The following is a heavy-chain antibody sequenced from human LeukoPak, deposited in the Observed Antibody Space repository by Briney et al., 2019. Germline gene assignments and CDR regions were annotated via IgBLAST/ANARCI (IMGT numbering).Heavy chain of an antibody. Sequence: ASVKVSCKASGYTFTSYDINWVRQATGQGLEWMGWINPNSGGTNYAQKFQGRVTMTRDTSISTAYMELSRLRSDDTAVYYCARDRYMLLWFGELLSALDGMDVWGQGTTVTVSS. CDR3: ARDRYMLLWFGELLSALDGMDV. V-gene: IGHV1-2*02. D-gene: IGHD3-10*01. CDR2: INPNSGGT. CDR1: GYTFTSYD. J-gene: IGHJ6*02.